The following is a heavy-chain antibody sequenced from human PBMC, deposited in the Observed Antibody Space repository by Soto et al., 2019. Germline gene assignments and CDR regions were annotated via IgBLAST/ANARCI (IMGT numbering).Heavy chain of an antibody. Sequence: GASVKVSCKASRGTFGSYAISWVRQAPGQGLEWMGGIIPIFGTANYAQKFQGRVTITADESTSTAYMELSSLRSEDTAVYYCARADYLYSPLDYWGQGTLVTVSS. CDR2: IIPIFGTA. D-gene: IGHD4-17*01. CDR3: ARADYLYSPLDY. V-gene: IGHV1-69*13. CDR1: RGTFGSYA. J-gene: IGHJ4*02.